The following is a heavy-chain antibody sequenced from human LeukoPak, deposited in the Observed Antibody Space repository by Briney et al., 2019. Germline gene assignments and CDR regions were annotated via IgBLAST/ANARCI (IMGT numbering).Heavy chain of an antibody. CDR2: INPNSGGT. D-gene: IGHD6-6*01. CDR1: GYTFTGYY. V-gene: IGHV1-2*06. CDR3: ARELGSSPSF. Sequence: ASVKVSCKASGYTFTGYYMHWVRQAPGQGLEWMGRINPNSGGTNYAQEFQGRVTMTRDTSTSTVYMELSSLRSEDTAVYYCARELGSSPSFWGQGTLVTVSS. J-gene: IGHJ4*02.